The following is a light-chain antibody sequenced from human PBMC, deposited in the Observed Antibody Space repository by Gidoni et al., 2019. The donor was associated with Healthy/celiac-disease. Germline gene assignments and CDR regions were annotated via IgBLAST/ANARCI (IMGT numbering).Light chain of an antibody. CDR1: QSISSY. CDR2: AAS. Sequence: GDRVTITCRASQSISSYLNWYQQKPGKAPKLLIYAASSLQSGVPSRFSGSGSGTDFTLTISSLQPEYFATYYCQQSYSTLYTFGQGTKLEIK. V-gene: IGKV1-39*01. CDR3: QQSYSTLYT. J-gene: IGKJ2*01.